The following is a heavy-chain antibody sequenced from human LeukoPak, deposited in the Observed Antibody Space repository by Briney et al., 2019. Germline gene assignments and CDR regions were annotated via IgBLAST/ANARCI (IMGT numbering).Heavy chain of an antibody. CDR1: GGTFSSYA. CDR2: IIPIFGTA. D-gene: IGHD3-22*01. J-gene: IGHJ3*02. V-gene: IGHV1-69*01. CDR3: ARGGAITMIVDRGGDAFDI. Sequence: SVKVSCKASGGTFSSYAISWVRQAPGQGLEWMGGIIPIFGTANYAQKFQGRVTITADESTSTAYMELSSLRSEDTAVYYCARGGAITMIVDRGGDAFDIWGQGTMVTVSS.